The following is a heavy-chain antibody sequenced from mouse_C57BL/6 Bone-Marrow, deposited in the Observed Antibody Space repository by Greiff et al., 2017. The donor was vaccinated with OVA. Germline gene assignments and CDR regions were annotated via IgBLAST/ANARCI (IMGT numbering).Heavy chain of an antibody. V-gene: IGHV1-81*01. CDR1: GYTFTSYG. CDR3: AREYYYVSSPYYFDY. D-gene: IGHD1-1*01. Sequence: QVQLKQSGAELARPGASVKLSCKASGYTFTSYGISWVKQRTGQGLEWIGEIYPRSGNTYYNEKFKGKATLTADKSSSTAYMELRSLTSEDSAVYFCAREYYYVSSPYYFDYWGQGTTLTGSS. J-gene: IGHJ2*01. CDR2: IYPRSGNT.